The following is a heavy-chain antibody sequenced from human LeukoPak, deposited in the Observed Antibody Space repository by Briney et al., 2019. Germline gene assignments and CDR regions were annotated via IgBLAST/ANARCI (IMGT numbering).Heavy chain of an antibody. J-gene: IGHJ5*02. D-gene: IGHD1-7*01. V-gene: IGHV3-21*01. CDR3: ASRVTGTTSDVIWFDP. CDR1: GFTFSSCS. Sequence: PGGSLRLSCAASGFTFSSCSMNWVRQAPGKGLEWVSSISSSSYIYYADSVKGRFTISRDNAKNSLYLQMNSLRAEDTAVYYCASRVTGTTSDVIWFDPWGQGTLVTVSS. CDR2: ISSSSYI.